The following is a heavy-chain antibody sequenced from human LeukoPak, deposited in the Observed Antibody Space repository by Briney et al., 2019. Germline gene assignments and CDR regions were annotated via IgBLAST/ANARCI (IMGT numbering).Heavy chain of an antibody. J-gene: IGHJ4*02. V-gene: IGHV3-30*02. Sequence: PGGSLRLSCAASGFTFSSYGMHWVRQAPGKGLEWVAFIRYDGSNKYYADSVKGRFTISRDNSKNTLYLQMNSLRAEDTAVYYCSSHYGSGSNGPDYWGQGTLVTASS. CDR1: GFTFSSYG. D-gene: IGHD3-10*01. CDR3: SSHYGSGSNGPDY. CDR2: IRYDGSNK.